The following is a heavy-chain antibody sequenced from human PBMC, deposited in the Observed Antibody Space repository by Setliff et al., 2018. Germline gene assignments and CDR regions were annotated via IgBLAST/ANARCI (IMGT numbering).Heavy chain of an antibody. Sequence: GASVKVSCKASGGTFSSYAISWVRQAPVQGLEWMGGIIPILGIANYAQKFQGRVTITADKSTSTAYMELSSLRSEDTAVYYCAREAASRFDYWGQGTLVTVSS. CDR3: AREAASRFDY. CDR1: GGTFSSYA. J-gene: IGHJ4*02. D-gene: IGHD2-15*01. V-gene: IGHV1-69*10. CDR2: IIPILGIA.